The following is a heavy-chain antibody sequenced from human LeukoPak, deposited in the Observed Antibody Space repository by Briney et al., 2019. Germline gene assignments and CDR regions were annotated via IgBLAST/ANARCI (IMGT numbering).Heavy chain of an antibody. Sequence: GGSLRLSCAASGFTFSSYGMHWVRQAPGQGLEWMGWINPNSGGTNYAQKFQGRVTMTRDTSISTAYMELSRLRSDDTAVYYCAREVVSGSYPGWFDPWGQGTLVTVSS. CDR1: GFTFSSYG. J-gene: IGHJ5*02. D-gene: IGHD1-26*01. V-gene: IGHV1-2*02. CDR3: AREVVSGSYPGWFDP. CDR2: INPNSGGT.